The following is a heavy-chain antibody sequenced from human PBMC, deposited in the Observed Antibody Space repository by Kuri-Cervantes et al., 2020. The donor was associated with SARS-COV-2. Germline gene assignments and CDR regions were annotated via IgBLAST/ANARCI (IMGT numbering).Heavy chain of an antibody. V-gene: IGHV3-74*03. CDR3: VRDGDHWNFDY. D-gene: IGHD1-1*01. CDR1: GFTFSGHW. CDR2: INSDGSST. J-gene: IGHJ4*02. Sequence: GGSLRLSCAASGFTFSGHWIHWVRQAPGKGLVWVSRINSDGSSTAYADSVKGRFTVSRDNAKNTLDLQMNSLRAEDTAVYYCVRDGDHWNFDYWGQGTLVTVSS.